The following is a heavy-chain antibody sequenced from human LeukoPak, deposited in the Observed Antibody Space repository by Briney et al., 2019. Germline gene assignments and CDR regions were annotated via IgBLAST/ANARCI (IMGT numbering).Heavy chain of an antibody. D-gene: IGHD6-19*01. CDR2: ISSNGGST. Sequence: GGSLRLSCSASGFTFSSYAMHWVRQTPGKGLEYVSTISSNGGSTFYADSVKGRFTISRDNSKNTPYLQMSSLRPEDTAVYYCVKSYSSGWYFFDYWGQGTLVTVSS. CDR3: VKSYSSGWYFFDY. V-gene: IGHV3-64D*09. CDR1: GFTFSSYA. J-gene: IGHJ4*02.